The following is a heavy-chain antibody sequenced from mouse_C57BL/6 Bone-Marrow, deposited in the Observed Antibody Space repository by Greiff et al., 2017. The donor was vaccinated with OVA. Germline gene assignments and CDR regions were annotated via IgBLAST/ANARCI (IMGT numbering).Heavy chain of an antibody. D-gene: IGHD1-1*01. CDR1: GFNIKDDY. V-gene: IGHV14-4*01. CDR2: IDPENGDT. Sequence: EVQLQQSGAELVRPGASVKLSCTASGFNIKDDYMHWVKQRPEQGLEWIGWIDPENGDTEYASKFQGKATITADTSSNTAYLQLSSLTSEDTAVYYCTTRIATVVAHGYWGPGTTLTVSS. J-gene: IGHJ2*01. CDR3: TTRIATVVAHGY.